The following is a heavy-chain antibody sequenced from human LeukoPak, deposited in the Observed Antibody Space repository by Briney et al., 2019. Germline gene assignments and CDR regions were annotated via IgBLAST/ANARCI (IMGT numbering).Heavy chain of an antibody. CDR1: GFTFSSYA. Sequence: PGGSLRLSCAASGFTFSSYAMHWVRQAPGKGLEWVAVISYDGSNKYYADSVKGRFTISRDNSKNTLYLQMNSLRAEDTAVYYCARVFLTGYYFDYWGQGTLVTVPS. CDR3: ARVFLTGYYFDY. CDR2: ISYDGSNK. V-gene: IGHV3-30-3*01. J-gene: IGHJ4*02. D-gene: IGHD3-9*01.